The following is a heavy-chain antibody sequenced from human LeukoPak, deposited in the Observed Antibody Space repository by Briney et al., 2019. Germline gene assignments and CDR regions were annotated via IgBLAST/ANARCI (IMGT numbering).Heavy chain of an antibody. Sequence: PGGSLRLSXAASGFTFSSYWMSWVRQAPGKGLEWVANIKQDGSEKYYVDSVKGRFTISRDNAKNSLYLQMHSLRAEDTAVYYSARSAYFSSVLRGFWGQGTLVTVSS. CDR1: GFTFSSYW. CDR3: ARSAYFSSVLRGF. V-gene: IGHV3-7*01. J-gene: IGHJ4*02. D-gene: IGHD3-9*01. CDR2: IKQDGSEK.